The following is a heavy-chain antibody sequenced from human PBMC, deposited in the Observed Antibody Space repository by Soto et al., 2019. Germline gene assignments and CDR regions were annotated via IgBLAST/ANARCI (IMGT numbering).Heavy chain of an antibody. CDR1: GGTFSSYA. CDR3: ARGIAAAGNWFDP. J-gene: IGHJ5*02. Sequence: AASVKVSCKASGGTFSSYAISCVRQAPGQGLEWMGGIIPIFGTANYAQKFQGRVTITADESTSTAYMELSSLRSEDTAVYYCARGIAAAGNWFDPWGQGTLVTVSS. D-gene: IGHD6-13*01. V-gene: IGHV1-69*13. CDR2: IIPIFGTA.